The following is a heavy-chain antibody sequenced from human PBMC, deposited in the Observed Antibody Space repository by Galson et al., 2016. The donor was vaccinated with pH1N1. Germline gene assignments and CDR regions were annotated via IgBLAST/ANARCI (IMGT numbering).Heavy chain of an antibody. CDR2: INPRSGYT. CDR3: ARGAVHGYDWLFFDY. Sequence: SVKVSCKASGYASTGQYMHWVRQAPGQGLEWMGWINPRSGYTFYSQNFQGRVTMTTDTSINTAYMEMGRLKFHDSAVYYCARGAVHGYDWLFFDYWGQGALVTVSS. J-gene: IGHJ4*02. V-gene: IGHV1-2*02. D-gene: IGHD3-16*01. CDR1: GYASTGQY.